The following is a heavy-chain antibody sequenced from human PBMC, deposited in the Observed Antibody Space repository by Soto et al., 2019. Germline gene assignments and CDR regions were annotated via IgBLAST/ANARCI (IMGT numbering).Heavy chain of an antibody. CDR1: GGSISNNSYH. V-gene: IGHV4-39*01. J-gene: IGHJ4*02. Sequence: PSETLSLTCSVSGGSISNNSYHWGWIRQPPGKGLEWMGSIYYRGNTYYNPSLRSRITISVDTSRNKFSLALSSVTAADTAVYFCARMRGGCPADLWGQGTMVTVYS. CDR3: ARMRGGCPADL. D-gene: IGHD3-16*01. CDR2: IYYRGNT.